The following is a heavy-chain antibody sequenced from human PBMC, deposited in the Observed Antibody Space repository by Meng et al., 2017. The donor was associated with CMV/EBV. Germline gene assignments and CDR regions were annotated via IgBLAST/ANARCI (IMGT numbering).Heavy chain of an antibody. V-gene: IGHV2-70*20. CDR2: IDWDDDK. CDR1: GFSLSTSGMC. Sequence: SGPTLVKPTQTLTLTCTFSGFSLSTSGMCVSWVRQPPGKALEWLALIDWDDDKYYSTSLKTRLTISKDTSKNQEVLTMTNMDPVDTATYYCARSFGVVIATYFDYWGQGTLVTVSS. D-gene: IGHD2-21*01. J-gene: IGHJ4*02. CDR3: ARSFGVVIATYFDY.